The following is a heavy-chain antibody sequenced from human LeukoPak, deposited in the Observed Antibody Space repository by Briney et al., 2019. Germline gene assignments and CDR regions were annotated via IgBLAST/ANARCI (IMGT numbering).Heavy chain of an antibody. J-gene: IGHJ4*02. D-gene: IGHD6-19*01. Sequence: SETLSLTCTVSGGSISSYYWSWIRQPPGKGLEWIGYIYYSGSTNYNPSLKSRVTISVDTSKNQFSLKLSSVTAADTAVYYCARRRWLVDWGQGTLVTVSS. V-gene: IGHV4-59*08. CDR3: ARRRWLVD. CDR1: GGSISSYY. CDR2: IYYSGST.